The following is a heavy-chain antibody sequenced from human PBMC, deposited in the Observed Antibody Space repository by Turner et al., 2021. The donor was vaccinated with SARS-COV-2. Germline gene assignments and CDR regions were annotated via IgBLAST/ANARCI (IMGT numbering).Heavy chain of an antibody. CDR3: AREGLRAVPDFDL. Sequence: EVQLVESGGGLVQLGWSLRLSCAASGFTFSSYWMHWVRQAPGKGLVWVSRINSDGSSTTYADSVKGRFTISRDNAKNTLYLQMNSLRAEDTAVYYCAREGLRAVPDFDLWGRGTLVTVSS. J-gene: IGHJ2*01. CDR1: GFTFSSYW. D-gene: IGHD6-19*01. V-gene: IGHV3-74*01. CDR2: INSDGSST.